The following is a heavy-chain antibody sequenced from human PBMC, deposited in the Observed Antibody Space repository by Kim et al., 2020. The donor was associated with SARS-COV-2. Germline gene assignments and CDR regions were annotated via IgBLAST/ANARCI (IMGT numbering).Heavy chain of an antibody. V-gene: IGHV1-69*13. CDR1: GGTFSSYA. CDR3: ARAMVRGVPQGNWFDP. D-gene: IGHD3-10*01. Sequence: SVKVSCKASGGTFSSYAISWVRQAPGQGLEWMGGIIPIFGTANYAQKFQGRVTITADESTSTAYMELSSLRSEDTAVYYCARAMVRGVPQGNWFDPWGQGTLVTVSS. CDR2: IIPIFGTA. J-gene: IGHJ5*02.